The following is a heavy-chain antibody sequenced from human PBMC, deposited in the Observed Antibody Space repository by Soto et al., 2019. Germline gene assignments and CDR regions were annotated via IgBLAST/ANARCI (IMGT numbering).Heavy chain of an antibody. CDR1: GGPISSYY. CDR2: IYYSGST. Sequence: SETLSLTCTVSGGPISSYYWSWIRQPPGKGLEWIGYIYYSGSTNYNPSLKSRVTISVDTSRNQFSLKLSSVTAADTAVYYCARRYGYSFDYWGQGTLVTVSS. CDR3: ARRYGYSFDY. V-gene: IGHV4-59*08. D-gene: IGHD1-1*01. J-gene: IGHJ4*02.